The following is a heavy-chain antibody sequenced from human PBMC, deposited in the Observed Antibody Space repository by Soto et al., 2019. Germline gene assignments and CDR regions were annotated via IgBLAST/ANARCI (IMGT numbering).Heavy chain of an antibody. D-gene: IGHD3-10*01. CDR1: GFTFSSYA. Sequence: PGGSLRLSCAASGFTFSSYAMSWVRQAPGKGLEWVSAISGSGGSTYYADSVKGRFTISRDNSKNTLYLQMNSLRAEDTAVYYCAKDPASITMVRGVIPNWFYPWGQGTLVTVSS. CDR3: AKDPASITMVRGVIPNWFYP. J-gene: IGHJ5*02. V-gene: IGHV3-23*01. CDR2: ISGSGGST.